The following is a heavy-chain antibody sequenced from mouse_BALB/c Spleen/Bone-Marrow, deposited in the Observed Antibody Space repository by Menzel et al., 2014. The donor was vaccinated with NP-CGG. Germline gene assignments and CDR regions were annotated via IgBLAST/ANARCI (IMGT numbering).Heavy chain of an antibody. CDR1: GYTFTSYW. CDR2: IYPGDGDT. Sequence: QVQLKDSGAELAKPRASVKLSCKASGYTFTSYWMQWVKQRPGQGLEWIGAIYPGDGDTRYTQKFKGKATLTADKSSSTAYMQLGSLASEDSAVYYCARWGNSYAMDYWGQGTSVTVSS. V-gene: IGHV1-87*01. D-gene: IGHD2-1*01. CDR3: ARWGNSYAMDY. J-gene: IGHJ4*01.